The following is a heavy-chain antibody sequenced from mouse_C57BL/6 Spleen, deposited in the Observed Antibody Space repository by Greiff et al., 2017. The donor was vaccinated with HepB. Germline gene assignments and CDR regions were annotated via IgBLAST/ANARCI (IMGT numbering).Heavy chain of an antibody. Sequence: EVHLVESGGGLVKPGGSLKLSCAASGFTFSSYAMSWVRQTPEKRLEWVATISDGGSYTYYPDNVKGRFTISRDNAKNNLYLQMSHLKSEDTAMYYCARDQLGLLYFDYWGQGTTLTVSS. V-gene: IGHV5-4*01. CDR2: ISDGGSYT. D-gene: IGHD4-1*02. CDR3: ARDQLGLLYFDY. J-gene: IGHJ2*01. CDR1: GFTFSSYA.